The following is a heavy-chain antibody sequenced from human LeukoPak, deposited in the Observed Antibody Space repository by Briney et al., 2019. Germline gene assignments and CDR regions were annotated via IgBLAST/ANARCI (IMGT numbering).Heavy chain of an antibody. CDR1: GFSFSSYS. CDR3: ARGETSVTSYLQP. D-gene: IGHD4-17*01. J-gene: IGHJ5*02. V-gene: IGHV3-48*02. Sequence: GGSLRLSCAASGFSFSSYSMNWVRQAPGKGLEWVSFIGTSSSRIYYADSVKGRFTISRDNAKNSLYLQMDSLRDEDTAVYYCARGETSVTSYLQPWGQGTLVTVSS. CDR2: IGTSSSRI.